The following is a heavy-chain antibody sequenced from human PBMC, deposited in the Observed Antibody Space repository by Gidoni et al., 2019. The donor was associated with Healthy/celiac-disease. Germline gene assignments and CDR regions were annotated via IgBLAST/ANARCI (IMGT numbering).Heavy chain of an antibody. CDR2: IISIFGTA. D-gene: IGHD1-1*01. CDR3: ACPREDNWNDGGYYYYYGMDV. CDR1: VGTFSSCA. J-gene: IGHJ6*02. V-gene: IGHV1-69*06. Sequence: QVQLVQSGAEVKKPGSSVTVSCKASVGTFSSCAIRWVRQAPGQGLEWMGGIISIFGTANYAQKFQGRVTITEDKSTSTAYMELSSLRSEDTAVYYCACPREDNWNDGGYYYYYGMDVWGQGTTVTVSS.